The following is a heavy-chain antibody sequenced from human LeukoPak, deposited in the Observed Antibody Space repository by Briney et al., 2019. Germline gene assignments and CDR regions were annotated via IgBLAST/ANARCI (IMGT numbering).Heavy chain of an antibody. Sequence: SETLSLTCTVSGGSISSYYWSWIRQPPGKGLEWIGYIYYSGSTNYSPSLKSRVTISVDTSKNQFSLKLSSVTAADTAVYYCASSSYYYVGLFDYWGQGTLVTVSS. CDR2: IYYSGST. CDR1: GGSISSYY. V-gene: IGHV4-59*01. CDR3: ASSSYYYVGLFDY. D-gene: IGHD3-10*02. J-gene: IGHJ4*02.